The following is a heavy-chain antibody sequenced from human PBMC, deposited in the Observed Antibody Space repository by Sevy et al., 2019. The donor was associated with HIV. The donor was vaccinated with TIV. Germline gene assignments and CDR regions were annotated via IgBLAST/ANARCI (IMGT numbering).Heavy chain of an antibody. CDR1: GFTFGNYW. Sequence: GGSLRLSCAASGFTFGNYWMSWVRQAPGKGLEWVASIKQDGSERYYVYSVKGRFTISRDNAKNSLYLQMNSLRAEDTAVYYCASPGGKGFDPWGQGTLVTVSS. D-gene: IGHD3-16*01. J-gene: IGHJ5*02. CDR3: ASPGGKGFDP. V-gene: IGHV3-7*03. CDR2: IKQDGSER.